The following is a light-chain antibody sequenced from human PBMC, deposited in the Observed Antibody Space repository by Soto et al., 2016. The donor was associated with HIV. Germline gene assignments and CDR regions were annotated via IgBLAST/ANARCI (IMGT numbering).Light chain of an antibody. J-gene: IGLJ1*01. CDR1: SLRSYY. V-gene: IGLV3-19*01. Sequence: SSELTQDPAVSVALGQTVTITCQGDSLRSYYASWYQQKPGQAPVLVISGNNNRPSGIPDRFSGSFXGHTASLTITGTQADDDADYYCNSRDNSGTPYLGVFGTGT. CDR2: GNN. CDR3: NSRDNSGTPYLGV.